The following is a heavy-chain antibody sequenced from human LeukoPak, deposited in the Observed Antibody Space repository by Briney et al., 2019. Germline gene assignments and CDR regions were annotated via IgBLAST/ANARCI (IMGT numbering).Heavy chain of an antibody. Sequence: GESLKISCRGSGYTFTTYWIAWVRHMPGKGLEWMGIVYPGDSDTRYSPSFQGQVTISADKSISTAYLQWSSLKASDTAMYYCARRTAGYDFDYWGQGTLVAVSS. CDR1: GYTFTTYW. D-gene: IGHD5-18*01. J-gene: IGHJ4*02. V-gene: IGHV5-51*01. CDR3: ARRTAGYDFDY. CDR2: VYPGDSDT.